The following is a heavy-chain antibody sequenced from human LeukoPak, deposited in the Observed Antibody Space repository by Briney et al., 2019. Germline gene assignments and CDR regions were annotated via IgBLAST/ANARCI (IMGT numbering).Heavy chain of an antibody. CDR1: GGSISSGRYY. D-gene: IGHD4-11*01. CDR2: IYASGNT. CDR3: AAGNEYSDF. Sequence: SETLSLTCTVSGGSISSGRYYWSWIRQPAGKGLEWIGRIYASGNTNYNPSLKSRVTVSMDTSKNHFSLELSSVTVADTAMYYCAAGNEYSDFWGRGTLVTVSS. V-gene: IGHV4-61*02. J-gene: IGHJ4*02.